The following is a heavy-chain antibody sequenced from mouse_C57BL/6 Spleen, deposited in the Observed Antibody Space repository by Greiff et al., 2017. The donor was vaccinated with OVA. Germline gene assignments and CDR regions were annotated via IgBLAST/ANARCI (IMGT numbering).Heavy chain of an antibody. CDR3: AREDLLDV. J-gene: IGHJ1*03. CDR2: IWSGGST. V-gene: IGHV2-2*01. D-gene: IGHD2-1*01. CDR1: GFSLTSYG. Sequence: VHLVESGPGLVQPSQSLSITCTVSGFSLTSYGVHWVRQSPGKGLEWLGVIWSGGSTDYNAAFISRLSISKDNSKSQVFFKMNSLQADDTAIYYCAREDLLDVWGTGTTVTVSS.